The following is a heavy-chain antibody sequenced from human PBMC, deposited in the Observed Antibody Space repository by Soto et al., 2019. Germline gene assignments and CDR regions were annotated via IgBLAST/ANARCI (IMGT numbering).Heavy chain of an antibody. J-gene: IGHJ6*02. D-gene: IGHD2-15*01. CDR3: ARPLGYCSGGSCRYYYGMDV. CDR1: GYTFTGYY. Sequence: ASVKVSCKASGYTFTGYYMHWVRQAPGQGLEWMGWINPNSGGTNYAQKYQGWVTMTRDTSISTAYKELSRLRSDDTAVYYCARPLGYCSGGSCRYYYGMDVWGQGTTVTVSS. CDR2: INPNSGGT. V-gene: IGHV1-2*04.